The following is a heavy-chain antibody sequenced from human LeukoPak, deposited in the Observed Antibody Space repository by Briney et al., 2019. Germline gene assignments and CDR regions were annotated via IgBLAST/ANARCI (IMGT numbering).Heavy chain of an antibody. J-gene: IGHJ5*02. D-gene: IGHD2-2*01. CDR2: ISYDGSNK. CDR1: GFTFSNYP. Sequence: PGGSLRLSCAASGFTFSNYPMHWVRQAPGKGLEWVAVISYDGSNKYYADSVKGRFTISRDNSKNTLYLQMNSLRAADTALYYCATDWPGHCSGTTCSGRNWFDPWGQGTLGTVSS. V-gene: IGHV3-30*04. CDR3: ATDWPGHCSGTTCSGRNWFDP.